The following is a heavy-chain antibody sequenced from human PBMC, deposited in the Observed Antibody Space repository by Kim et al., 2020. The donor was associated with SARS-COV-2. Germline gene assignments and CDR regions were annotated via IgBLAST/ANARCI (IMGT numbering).Heavy chain of an antibody. CDR3: AKNPTYLRHTAPLPYYFDY. Sequence: GGSLRLSCAASGFTFSSYAMSWVRQAPGKGLEWVSAISGSGGSTYYADSVKGRFTISRDNSKNTLYLQMNSLRAEDTAVYYCAKNPTYLRHTAPLPYYFDYWGQGTLVTVSS. CDR2: ISGSGGST. D-gene: IGHD5-18*01. J-gene: IGHJ4*02. V-gene: IGHV3-23*01. CDR1: GFTFSSYA.